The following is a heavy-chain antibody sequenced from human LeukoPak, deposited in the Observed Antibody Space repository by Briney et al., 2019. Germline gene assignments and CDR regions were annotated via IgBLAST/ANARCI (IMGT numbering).Heavy chain of an antibody. D-gene: IGHD3-3*01. CDR3: QSRYLEWLLEY. CDR1: GVSIRTYY. J-gene: IGHJ4*02. Sequence: SETLSLTCDVSGVSIRTYYWSWIRQPPGKGLEWIAYFSYSGNTDYNPSLKSRVTISVDTSKNQFSLGLSSVTAADTAVYYCQSRYLEWLLEYWGQGTLVTVSS. V-gene: IGHV4-59*04. CDR2: FSYSGNT.